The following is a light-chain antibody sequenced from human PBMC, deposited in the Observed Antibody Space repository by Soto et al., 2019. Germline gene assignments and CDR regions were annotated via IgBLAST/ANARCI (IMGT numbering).Light chain of an antibody. CDR3: LQDYNYPRT. V-gene: IGKV1-5*03. J-gene: IGKJ1*01. CDR2: KAS. CDR1: QTISSW. Sequence: DIQMTQSPSTLSGSVGDRVTITCRASQTISSWLAWYQQKPGKAPKLLIYKASTLKSGVPSRFSGSGSGTEFTLTISSLQPEDFATYYRLQDYNYPRTFGQGTKVDIK.